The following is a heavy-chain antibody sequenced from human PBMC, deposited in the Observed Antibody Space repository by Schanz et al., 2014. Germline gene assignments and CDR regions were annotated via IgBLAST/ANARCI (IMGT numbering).Heavy chain of an antibody. J-gene: IGHJ4*02. V-gene: IGHV1-46*03. CDR2: INLSGGST. CDR3: ARDGVDAAAGGNY. D-gene: IGHD6-13*01. CDR1: GGTFSSYT. Sequence: VQLEQSGAEVKKPGSSVKVSCTASGGTFSSYTISWIRQAPGQGLEWMGIINLSGGSTNNAQKFQGRLTMTRDTSTSTVYMELSSLRSEDTAVYYCARDGVDAAAGGNYWGQGTLVTVSS.